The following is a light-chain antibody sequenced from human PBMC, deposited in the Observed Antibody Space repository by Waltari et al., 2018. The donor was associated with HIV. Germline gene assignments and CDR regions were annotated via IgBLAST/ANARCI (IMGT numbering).Light chain of an antibody. Sequence: QSVLTQPPSASGTPGPRVTISCSGSSPNIGSNTVNWYQQFPGMAPKLLIYSNQQRPSGVPDRFSGSKSGTSASLAISGLQSEDEGDYYCAAWDDSLNGYYVFGTGTKVTVL. CDR3: AAWDDSLNGYYV. V-gene: IGLV1-44*01. J-gene: IGLJ1*01. CDR2: SNQ. CDR1: SPNIGSNT.